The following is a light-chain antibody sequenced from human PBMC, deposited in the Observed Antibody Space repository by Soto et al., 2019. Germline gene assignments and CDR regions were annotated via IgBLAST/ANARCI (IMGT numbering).Light chain of an antibody. J-gene: IGLJ1*01. CDR1: SSDVGSYNR. Sequence: QSVLTQPPSVSGSRGQSVTVACTGTSSDVGSYNRVSWYQQPPGTAPKLMIYEVNNRPSGVPDRFSGSKSGNTASLTITGLQAEDEADYYCNSYASSNTYVFGTGTKVTVL. CDR3: NSYASSNTYV. CDR2: EVN. V-gene: IGLV2-18*02.